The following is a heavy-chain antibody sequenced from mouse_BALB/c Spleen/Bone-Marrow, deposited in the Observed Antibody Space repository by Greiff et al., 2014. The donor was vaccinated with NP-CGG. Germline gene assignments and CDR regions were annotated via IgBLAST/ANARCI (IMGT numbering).Heavy chain of an antibody. D-gene: IGHD2-4*01. V-gene: IGHV2-2*02. CDR2: IWSGGST. Sequence: QVQLQQPGPGLVQPSQSLSITCTVSGFSLTTYGVHWVRQSPGKGLEWLGVIWSGGSTDYNAAFISRLSISKDNPKSQVFFKMNSLQANDTAIYYCARNSRIYYDYEGYAMDYWGQGTSVTVSS. CDR1: GFSLTTYG. CDR3: ARNSRIYYDYEGYAMDY. J-gene: IGHJ4*01.